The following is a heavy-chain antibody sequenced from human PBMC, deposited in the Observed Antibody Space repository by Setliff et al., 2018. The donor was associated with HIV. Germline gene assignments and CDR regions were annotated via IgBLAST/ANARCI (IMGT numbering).Heavy chain of an antibody. J-gene: IGHJ6*03. CDR2: INTNTGSP. Sequence: GASVKVSCKASGYTFTDYGMNWVRQAPGQGLEWMGWINTNTGSPTYARGFTGRFVFSLDTSISTTYLQINSLEAEDTAVHYCTRDLTRTVMTREGPSYYYYYMDVWGKGTTVTVSS. CDR3: TRDLTRTVMTREGPSYYYYYMDV. CDR1: GYTFTDYG. D-gene: IGHD2-21*02. V-gene: IGHV7-4-1*02.